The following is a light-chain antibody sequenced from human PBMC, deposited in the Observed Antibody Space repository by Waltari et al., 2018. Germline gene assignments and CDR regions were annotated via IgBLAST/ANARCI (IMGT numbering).Light chain of an antibody. CDR2: ADS. J-gene: IGLJ2*01. Sequence: QSALTQPASVSGSPGQSLTLSCTGTRSAVGSYKLVSGYQQHPGKAPRLMIYADSNRPSGSSNRFSGSKSGNTASLTISGLQAEDEAAYYCCSYAGSSTVKFGEGTYLTVL. CDR1: RSAVGSYKL. V-gene: IGLV2-23*01. CDR3: CSYAGSSTVK.